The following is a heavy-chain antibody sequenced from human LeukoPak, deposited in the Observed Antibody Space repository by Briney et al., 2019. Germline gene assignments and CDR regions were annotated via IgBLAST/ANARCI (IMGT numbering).Heavy chain of an antibody. CDR1: GYTFTSYL. J-gene: IGHJ6*02. CDR2: ISADNGNT. V-gene: IGHV1-18*01. Sequence: ASVKVSCKTSGYTFTSYLISWVRQAPGQGLEWMGWISADNGNTNYAQRLQGRVTMTTDTSTSTAYMELRSLRSDDTAVYYCARYSSTFSYYGVDVWGQGNTVTVSS. CDR3: ARYSSTFSYYGVDV. D-gene: IGHD6-13*01.